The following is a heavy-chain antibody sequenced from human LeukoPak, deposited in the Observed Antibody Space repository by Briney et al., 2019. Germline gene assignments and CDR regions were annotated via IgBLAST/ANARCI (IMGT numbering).Heavy chain of an antibody. Sequence: PGGSLRLSCAASGFTFSSYSMNWVRQAPGKGLEWVSSISSSSSYIYYADSVKGRFTISRDNAKNSLYLQMNSLRAEDTAVYYCAREVLGYSYGGFDYWGQGTLVTVSS. J-gene: IGHJ4*02. CDR3: AREVLGYSYGGFDY. CDR1: GFTFSSYS. D-gene: IGHD5-18*01. V-gene: IGHV3-21*01. CDR2: ISSSSSYI.